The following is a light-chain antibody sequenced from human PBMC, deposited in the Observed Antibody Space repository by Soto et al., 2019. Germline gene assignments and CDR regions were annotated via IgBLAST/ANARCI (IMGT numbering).Light chain of an antibody. V-gene: IGLV2-14*03. J-gene: IGLJ2*01. Sequence: QSALTQPASVSGSPGQSITISCTGSTSDIGGYNYVSWYQQHPGKAPKLLIYDVSYRPTGISYRFSSSKSGNTAALTTSGLQPEDEDDYYCSAYGASSTLFGGGTKLTVL. CDR3: SAYGASSTL. CDR2: DVS. CDR1: TSDIGGYNY.